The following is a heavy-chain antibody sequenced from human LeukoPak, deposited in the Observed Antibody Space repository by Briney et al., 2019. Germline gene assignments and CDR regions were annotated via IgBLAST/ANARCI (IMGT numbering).Heavy chain of an antibody. D-gene: IGHD6-19*01. Sequence: ASVKVSCKASGYTFTGYYMHWVRQAPGQGLEWMGWISAYNGNTNYAQKLQGRVTMTTDTSTSTAYMELRSLRSDDTAVYHCARDARTSSGWFDYYYYYYMDVWGKGTTVTVSS. CDR2: ISAYNGNT. CDR1: GYTFTGYY. J-gene: IGHJ6*03. V-gene: IGHV1-18*04. CDR3: ARDARTSSGWFDYYYYYYMDV.